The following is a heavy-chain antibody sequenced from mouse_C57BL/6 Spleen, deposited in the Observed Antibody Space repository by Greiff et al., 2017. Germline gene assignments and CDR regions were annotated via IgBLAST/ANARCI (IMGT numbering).Heavy chain of an antibody. D-gene: IGHD1-1*01. CDR2: ISSGGSYT. V-gene: IGHV5-6*01. CDR3: ARHGYGSTWFAY. J-gene: IGHJ3*01. CDR1: GFTFSSSG. Sequence: EVKLVESGGDLVKPGGSLKLSCAASGFTFSSSGMSWVRQTPDKRLAWVATISSGGSYTYYPDSVKGRFTISRDNAKNTLYLQRRSLKSEDTAMYYCARHGYGSTWFAYWGQGTLVTVSA.